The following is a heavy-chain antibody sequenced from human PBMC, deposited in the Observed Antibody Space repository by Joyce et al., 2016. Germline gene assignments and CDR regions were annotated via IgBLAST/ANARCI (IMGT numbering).Heavy chain of an antibody. Sequence: QVQLQQWGAGLLKPSETLSLTCGVSGGPFRGFFWTWVRQPPGKGLEWIGDITNSGANNYNPSLKSRINFSVDTSKNQFSLKLTSLSAADTAVYYCARSQWLAPLMYWGQGTPVTVSS. CDR2: ITNSGAN. CDR3: ARSQWLAPLMY. V-gene: IGHV4-34*01. CDR1: GGPFRGFF. J-gene: IGHJ4*02. D-gene: IGHD6-19*01.